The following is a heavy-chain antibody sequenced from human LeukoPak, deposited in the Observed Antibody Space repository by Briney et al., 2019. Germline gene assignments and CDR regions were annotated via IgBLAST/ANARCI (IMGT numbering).Heavy chain of an antibody. J-gene: IGHJ5*02. CDR1: GYSFNNFG. V-gene: IGHV1-18*01. CDR2: ISAYNGNT. CDR3: ARDARIGVAGSLGSDL. D-gene: IGHD6-19*01. Sequence: ASVKVSCKASGYSFNNFGFSWVRQAPGQGLEWLGWISAYNGNTYYIQRLQDRVILTTDASTDTAYMELTNLTSDDTATYFCARDARIGVAGSLGSDLWGQGTLVTVSS.